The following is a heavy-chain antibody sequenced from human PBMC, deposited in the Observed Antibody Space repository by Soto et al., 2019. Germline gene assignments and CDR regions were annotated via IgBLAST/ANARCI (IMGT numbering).Heavy chain of an antibody. CDR2: SSATGAGR. Sequence: EVQLLESGGGLVQPGGSLTPSCAASGFTFSSYGMTWVRQAPGKGLEWVSFSSATGAGRYYADSVKGRFTISRDNSKNTLYLQMSSLRADDTAVYYCAKDRRAGGNYGFYSVFWGPGALVIVSS. CDR1: GFTFSSYG. V-gene: IGHV3-23*01. D-gene: IGHD1-7*01. CDR3: AKDRRAGGNYGFYSVF. J-gene: IGHJ4*02.